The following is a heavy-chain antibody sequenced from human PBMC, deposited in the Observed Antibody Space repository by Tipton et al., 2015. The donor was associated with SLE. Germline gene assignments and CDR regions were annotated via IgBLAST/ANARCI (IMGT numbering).Heavy chain of an antibody. CDR3: AKATGLGYFDY. J-gene: IGHJ4*02. CDR1: GFTFNSYA. V-gene: IGHV3-23*03. CDR2: IYNDDSNT. D-gene: IGHD1-1*01. Sequence: GSLRLSCAASGFTFNSYAMSWVRQAPGKGLEWVSLIYNDDSNTHYADSVQGRFTISRDNSKNTLYLQMNSLRAEDTAVYFCAKATGLGYFDYWGQGTLVTVSS.